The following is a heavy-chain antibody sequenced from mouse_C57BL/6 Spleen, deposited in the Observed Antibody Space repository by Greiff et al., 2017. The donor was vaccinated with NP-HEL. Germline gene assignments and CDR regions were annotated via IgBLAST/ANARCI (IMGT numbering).Heavy chain of an antibody. Sequence: EVKVEESGGGLVKPGGSLKLSCAASGFTFSDYGMHWVRQAPEKGLEWVAYISSGSSTIYYADTVKGRFTISRDNAKNTLFLQMTSLRSEDTAMYYCARSGDGYYAYFDYWGQGTTLTVSS. D-gene: IGHD2-3*01. V-gene: IGHV5-17*01. CDR1: GFTFSDYG. CDR2: ISSGSSTI. CDR3: ARSGDGYYAYFDY. J-gene: IGHJ2*01.